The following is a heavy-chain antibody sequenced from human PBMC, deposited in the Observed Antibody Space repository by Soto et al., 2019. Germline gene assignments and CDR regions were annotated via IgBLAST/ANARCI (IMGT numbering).Heavy chain of an antibody. D-gene: IGHD1-26*01. V-gene: IGHV4-31*03. J-gene: IGHJ3*02. Sequence: QVQLQESGPGLVKPSQTLSLTCSVSGDSVNSGGHYWNWIRQHPGKGLEWVGYTHASGVTSYNPSLKSRLDLSVDMSKNEVSLKLTSVTAADTALYLCARDGGYGPKAYALDIWGQGTMVTVSS. CDR2: THASGVT. CDR3: ARDGGYGPKAYALDI. CDR1: GDSVNSGGHY.